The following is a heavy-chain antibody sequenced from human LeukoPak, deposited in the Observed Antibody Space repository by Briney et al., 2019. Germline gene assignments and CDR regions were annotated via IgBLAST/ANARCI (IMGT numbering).Heavy chain of an antibody. CDR1: GFSLSTSGVG. Sequence: SGPTPVNPTQTLTLTCTFSGFSLSTSGVGVGWIRQPPGKALEWLALIYWDDDKRYSPSLKSRLTITKDTSKNQVVLTMTNMDPVDTATYYCAHRRLIGSGYSYDALDIWGQGTMVTVSS. J-gene: IGHJ3*02. V-gene: IGHV2-5*02. D-gene: IGHD3-3*01. CDR3: AHRRLIGSGYSYDALDI. CDR2: IYWDDDK.